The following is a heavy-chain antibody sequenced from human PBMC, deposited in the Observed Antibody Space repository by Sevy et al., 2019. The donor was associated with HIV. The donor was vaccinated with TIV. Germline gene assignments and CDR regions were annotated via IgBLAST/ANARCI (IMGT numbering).Heavy chain of an antibody. D-gene: IGHD2-8*01. CDR3: ARDAKIMYVFDY. CDR2: VNGDNDET. V-gene: IGHV1-18*01. Sequence: ASVKVSCKASGYTFTTYGISWVRQAPGQGLEWMGWVNGDNDETNYVQKFQGRVTMTTDTSTTTAYMELRSLTSDDTAVYYCARDAKIMYVFDYWGQGTLVTVSS. CDR1: GYTFTTYG. J-gene: IGHJ4*02.